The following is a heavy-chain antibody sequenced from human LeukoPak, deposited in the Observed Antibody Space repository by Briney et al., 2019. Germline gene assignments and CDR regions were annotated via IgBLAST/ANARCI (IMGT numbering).Heavy chain of an antibody. CDR3: ARDRAGTTGGAFDI. CDR2: IYHSGST. D-gene: IGHD1-7*01. J-gene: IGHJ3*02. V-gene: IGHV4-38-2*02. Sequence: SETLSLTCAVYGGSFSGYYWGWIRQPPGKGLEWIGSIYHSGSTYYNPSLKSRVTISVDTSKNQFSLKLSSVTAADTAVYYCARDRAGTTGGAFDIWGQGTMVTVSS. CDR1: GGSFSGYY.